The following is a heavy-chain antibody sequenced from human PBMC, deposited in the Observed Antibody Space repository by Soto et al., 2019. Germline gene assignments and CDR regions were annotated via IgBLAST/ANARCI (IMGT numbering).Heavy chain of an antibody. J-gene: IGHJ3*02. V-gene: IGHV3-23*01. Sequence: GGSLRLSCAASGFTFSSYAMSWVRQAPGKGLEWVSGTSGSGGRTYYADSMKGRFTISRDNSKNTLYLQMNSLRVEDTAVYYCARRNWNYGAFDIWGQGTMVTVSS. CDR3: ARRNWNYGAFDI. D-gene: IGHD1-7*01. CDR1: GFTFSSYA. CDR2: TSGSGGRT.